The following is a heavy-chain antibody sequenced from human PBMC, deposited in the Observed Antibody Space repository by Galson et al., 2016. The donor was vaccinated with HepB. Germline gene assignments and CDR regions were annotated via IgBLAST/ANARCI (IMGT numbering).Heavy chain of an antibody. Sequence: SLRLSCAASGFTFSSFWMNWVRQAPGMGLEWVANIKEDGTEKYYMDSVKGRFTVSRDNAKNSLYLQMNSLRAEDTAVYYCTTLWSDLRPYHDVDVWGRGTTVAVSS. CDR1: GFTFSSFW. J-gene: IGHJ6*02. CDR2: IKEDGTEK. V-gene: IGHV3-7*03. CDR3: TTLWSDLRPYHDVDV. D-gene: IGHD2-21*01.